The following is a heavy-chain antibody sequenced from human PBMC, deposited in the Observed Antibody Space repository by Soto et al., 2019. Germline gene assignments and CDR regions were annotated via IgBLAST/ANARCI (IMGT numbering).Heavy chain of an antibody. Sequence: QVQLQESGPGLVKPSGTLSLTCAVSGGSISSNNWWSWVRQPPGKVLEWIGEIYHSGSTNYNPSLKSRITRSVDKSKNQSSLKLSTVTAADTAVYYCAKRRDGYNDYWGQGPLVTVSS. J-gene: IGHJ4*02. D-gene: IGHD5-12*01. CDR2: IYHSGST. V-gene: IGHV4-4*02. CDR1: GGSISSNNW. CDR3: AKRRDGYNDY.